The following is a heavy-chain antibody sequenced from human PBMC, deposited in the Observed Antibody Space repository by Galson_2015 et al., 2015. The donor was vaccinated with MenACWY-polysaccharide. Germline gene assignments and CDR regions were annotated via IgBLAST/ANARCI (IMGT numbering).Heavy chain of an antibody. Sequence: ETLFLTCAVSGGSISNWWSWVRQPPGRGLEWIGEIYQTGSTNYNPSLKSRVTISVDKSKSQFSLKLSSVTAADTALYYCARGRSSGSYYKYMDVWGKGTTVTVSS. J-gene: IGHJ6*03. CDR3: ARGRSSGSYYKYMDV. CDR1: GGSISNW. CDR2: IYQTGST. D-gene: IGHD6-6*01. V-gene: IGHV4-4*02.